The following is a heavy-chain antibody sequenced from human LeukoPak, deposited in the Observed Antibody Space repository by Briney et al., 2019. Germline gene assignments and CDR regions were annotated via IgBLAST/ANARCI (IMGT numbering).Heavy chain of an antibody. V-gene: IGHV3-7*03. CDR1: GFTFSSYW. CDR3: ARGGGLDV. J-gene: IGHJ6*02. Sequence: GGSLRLSCAASGFTFSSYWMNWARQAPGKGLEWVASINHNGNVNYYVDSVKGRFTISRDNAKNSLYLQMSNLRAEGTAVYFCARGGGLDVWGQGATVTVSS. CDR2: INHNGNVN. D-gene: IGHD3-16*01.